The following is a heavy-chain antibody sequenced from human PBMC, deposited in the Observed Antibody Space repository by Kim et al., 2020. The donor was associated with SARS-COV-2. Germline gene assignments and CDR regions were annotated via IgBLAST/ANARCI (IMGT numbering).Heavy chain of an antibody. Sequence: SETLSLTCTVSGGSISSYYWSWIRQPPGKGLEWIGYIYYSGSTNYNPSLKSRVTISVDTSKNQFSLKLSSVTAADTAVYYCARSGVDFWSGYYDGERNWFDPWGQGTLVTVSS. CDR2: IYYSGST. J-gene: IGHJ5*02. CDR3: ARSGVDFWSGYYDGERNWFDP. CDR1: GGSISSYY. D-gene: IGHD3-3*01. V-gene: IGHV4-59*01.